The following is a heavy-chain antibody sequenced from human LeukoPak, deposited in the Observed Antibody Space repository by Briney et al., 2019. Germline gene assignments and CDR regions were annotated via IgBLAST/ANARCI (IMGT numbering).Heavy chain of an antibody. D-gene: IGHD6-13*01. V-gene: IGHV1-69*06. CDR3: ARDGIAAQVVYYYMDV. CDR2: IIPIFGTT. J-gene: IGHJ6*03. CDR1: GGTFSSYA. Sequence: SVKVSCKASGGTFSSYAISWVRQAPGQGLEWMGGIIPIFGTTNYAQKFQDRVTITADKSTSTAYMELSSLRSEDTAVYYCARDGIAAQVVYYYMDVWGKGTTVTVSS.